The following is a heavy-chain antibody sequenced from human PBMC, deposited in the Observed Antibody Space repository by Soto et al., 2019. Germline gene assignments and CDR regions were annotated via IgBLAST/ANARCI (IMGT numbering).Heavy chain of an antibody. J-gene: IGHJ3*02. CDR2: IYYLGNT. CDR3: ARASYYDSSGYYPGHNDAFDI. CDR1: GGSISSSSSY. D-gene: IGHD3-22*01. Sequence: SETLSLTCTVSGGSISSSSSYWGWIRQPPGKGLEWVGSIYYLGNTYYNPSLGGRVSISVDPSKNQFSLKLSSVTAADTAVYYCARASYYDSSGYYPGHNDAFDIWGQGTMVTVSS. V-gene: IGHV4-39*07.